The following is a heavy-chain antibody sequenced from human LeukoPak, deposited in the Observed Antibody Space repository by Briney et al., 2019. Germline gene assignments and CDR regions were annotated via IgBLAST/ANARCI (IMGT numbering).Heavy chain of an antibody. V-gene: IGHV3-33*01. CDR3: AIEIFGSRSSPVF. J-gene: IGHJ4*02. CDR1: GFSFDTYA. CDR2: IWHDGSHK. D-gene: IGHD3-10*01. Sequence: PGGSLSLSCAASGFSFDTYAMHWVRQPPGQGMEWVALIWHDGSHKFYSHSVRGQFTLSRDNSQTTVYLQMNKLRPHDTAVYYCAIEIFGSRSSPVFWGEGTRVTVSS.